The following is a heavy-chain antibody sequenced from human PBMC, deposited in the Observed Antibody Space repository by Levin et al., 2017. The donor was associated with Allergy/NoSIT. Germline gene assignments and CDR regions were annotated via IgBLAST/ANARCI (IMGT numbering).Heavy chain of an antibody. CDR1: GFSFNDYP. CDR2: TSYDGSNK. J-gene: IGHJ4*02. CDR3: ARAVSGSYFDY. Sequence: LSLTCAASGFSFNDYPMTWVRQGQGKGLEWVASTSYDGSNKNYADSVKGRFTISRDNSKDTLYLQMSSLRSEDTGVYYCARAVSGSYFDYWGQGTLVTVSS. D-gene: IGHD3-10*01. V-gene: IGHV3-30-3*01.